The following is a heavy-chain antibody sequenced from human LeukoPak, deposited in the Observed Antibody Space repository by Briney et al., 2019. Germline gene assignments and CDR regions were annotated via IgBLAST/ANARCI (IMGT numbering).Heavy chain of an antibody. Sequence: GGSLRLSCAASGFTFSSYWMTWGRQAPGKGLEWVANIGQDGSEKNYVDSVKGRFTISRDNAKNSLYLQMNSLRVEDTAVYFCMRQNRAYFGHWGQGTLVTVSS. J-gene: IGHJ1*01. V-gene: IGHV3-7*01. CDR1: GFTFSSYW. D-gene: IGHD2-21*01. CDR2: IGQDGSEK. CDR3: MRQNRAYFGH.